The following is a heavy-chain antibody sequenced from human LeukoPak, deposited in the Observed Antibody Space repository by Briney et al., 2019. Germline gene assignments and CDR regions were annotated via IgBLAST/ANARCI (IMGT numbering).Heavy chain of an antibody. V-gene: IGHV3-7*01. CDR2: IRQDASEK. D-gene: IGHD2-2*01. CDR1: GFTFSSYW. CDR3: AWYCSTATCYVDI. Sequence: GGSLRLSCAASGFTFSSYWMSWVRQAPGKGLEWVASIRQDASEKYYVDSVKGRFTISRDNPKNSLYLQMNSLRAEDTAVYYCAWYCSTATCYVDIWGQGTMVTVSS. J-gene: IGHJ3*02.